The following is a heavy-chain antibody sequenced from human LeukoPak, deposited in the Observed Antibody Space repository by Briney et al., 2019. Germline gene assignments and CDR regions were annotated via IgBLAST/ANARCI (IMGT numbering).Heavy chain of an antibody. CDR1: GGSISSGGYY. Sequence: SQTLSLTCTVSGGSISSGGYYWSWIRQHPGKGLEWIGYIYYSGSTYYNPSLKSRVTISVDTSKNQFSLKLSSVTAADTAVYYCARDYGDYEPYFDYWGQGTLVTVSS. J-gene: IGHJ4*02. V-gene: IGHV4-31*03. CDR3: ARDYGDYEPYFDY. D-gene: IGHD4-17*01. CDR2: IYYSGST.